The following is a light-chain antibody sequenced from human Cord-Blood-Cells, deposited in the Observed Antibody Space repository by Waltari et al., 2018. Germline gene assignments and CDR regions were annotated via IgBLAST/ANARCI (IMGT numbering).Light chain of an antibody. CDR3: QQSYSTPPT. CDR1: QSISSY. J-gene: IGKJ1*01. CDR2: AAS. V-gene: IGKV1-39*01. Sequence: DIQMTQSPCSLSASVGDRVTITCRARQSISSYLNWNQQKPGKAPKLLIYAASSLQSGVPSRFSGSGSGTDFTLTISSLQPEDFATYYCQQSYSTPPTFGQGTKVEIK.